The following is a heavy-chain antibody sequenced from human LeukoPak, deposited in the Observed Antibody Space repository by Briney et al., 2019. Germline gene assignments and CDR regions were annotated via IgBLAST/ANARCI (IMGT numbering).Heavy chain of an antibody. D-gene: IGHD6-19*01. CDR1: GCTFIGFY. CDR2: INPNGGAI. J-gene: IGHJ4*02. V-gene: IGHV1-2*02. Sequence: ASVKVSCKASGCTFIGFYIHWVRHAPGQGLEWMGWINPNGGAINYSQKFQGRVTLTRDTSLSTAYMELSRLRSDDTAVFYCARQSKAVAAARIFDYWGQGTLMTVSS. CDR3: ARQSKAVAAARIFDY.